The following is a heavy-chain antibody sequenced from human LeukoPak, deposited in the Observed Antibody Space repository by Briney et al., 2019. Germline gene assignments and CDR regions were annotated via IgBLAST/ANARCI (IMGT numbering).Heavy chain of an antibody. V-gene: IGHV4-38-2*02. CDR3: ARERFARGVMTFDY. CDR1: GYSISSDYY. Sequence: SETLSLTCTVSGYSISSDYYWGWIRQPPGKGLEWIGSIYHSGSTYYNPSLKSRLTISVDTSKNQFSLKLSSVTAADTAVYYCARERFARGVMTFDYWGQGTLVTVSS. CDR2: IYHSGST. D-gene: IGHD3-10*01. J-gene: IGHJ4*02.